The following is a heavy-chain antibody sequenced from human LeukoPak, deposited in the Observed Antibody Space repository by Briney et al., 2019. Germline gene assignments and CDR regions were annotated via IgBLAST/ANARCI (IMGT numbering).Heavy chain of an antibody. V-gene: IGHV3-53*01. D-gene: IGHD5-12*01. Sequence: GGSLRLSCAASGFTLSSNYMSWVRQAPGKGLEWVSVIYSGGSTYYADSVKGRFTISRDNSKNTLYLQMNSLRAEDTAVYYCARDSSGYSLGHWGQGTLVTVSS. CDR2: IYSGGST. J-gene: IGHJ4*02. CDR3: ARDSSGYSLGH. CDR1: GFTLSSNY.